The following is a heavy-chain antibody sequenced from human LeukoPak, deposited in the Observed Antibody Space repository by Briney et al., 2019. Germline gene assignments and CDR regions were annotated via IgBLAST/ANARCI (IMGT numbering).Heavy chain of an antibody. V-gene: IGHV4-59*08. D-gene: IGHD1-26*01. Sequence: SETLSLTCTVSGGSISSYYWSWIRQPPGKGLEWIGYIYYSGSTNYNPSLKSRVTISVDTSKNQFSLKLSSVTAADTAVYYCAKVGATGYFDYWGQGTLVTVSS. J-gene: IGHJ4*02. CDR2: IYYSGST. CDR3: AKVGATGYFDY. CDR1: GGSISSYY.